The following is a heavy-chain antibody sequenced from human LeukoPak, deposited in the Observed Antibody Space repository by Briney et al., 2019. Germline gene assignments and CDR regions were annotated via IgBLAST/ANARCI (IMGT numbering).Heavy chain of an antibody. D-gene: IGHD2-15*01. V-gene: IGHV1-2*02. CDR1: GYTFTGYY. Sequence: GASVKVSCKASGYTFTGYYMHWVRQAPGQGLEWLGWINPNSGGTNYAQKFQGRVTMTRDTSISTAYMELSSLRSDDTAVYYCARVGGGPYYYYGMDVWGQGTTVTVSS. J-gene: IGHJ6*02. CDR2: INPNSGGT. CDR3: ARVGGGPYYYYGMDV.